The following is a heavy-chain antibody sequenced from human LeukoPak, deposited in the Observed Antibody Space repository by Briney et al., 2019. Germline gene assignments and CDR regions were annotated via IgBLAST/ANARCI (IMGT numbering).Heavy chain of an antibody. D-gene: IGHD5-12*01. Sequence: GRSLRLSCAASGFTFSSYGMHWVRQAPGKGLEWVAVISYDGSNKYYADSVKGRFTISRDNSKNTLYLQMTSQRSQDTAVYYCAKDASGYDYYFDYWGQGTLVTVSS. CDR3: AKDASGYDYYFDY. CDR1: GFTFSSYG. CDR2: ISYDGSNK. J-gene: IGHJ4*02. V-gene: IGHV3-30*18.